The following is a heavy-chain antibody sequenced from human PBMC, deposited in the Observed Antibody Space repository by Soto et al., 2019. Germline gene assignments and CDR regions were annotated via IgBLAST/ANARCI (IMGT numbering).Heavy chain of an antibody. CDR2: IYYSGST. CDR3: ARGSDDFYGMDV. CDR1: GGSISSYY. Sequence: LSLTCTASGGSISSYYWSWIRQPPGKGLEWIGYIYYSGSTNYNPSLKSRVTISVDTSKNQFSLKLSSVTAADTAVYYCARGSDDFYGMDVWGQGTTVTVSS. D-gene: IGHD3-10*01. V-gene: IGHV4-59*01. J-gene: IGHJ6*02.